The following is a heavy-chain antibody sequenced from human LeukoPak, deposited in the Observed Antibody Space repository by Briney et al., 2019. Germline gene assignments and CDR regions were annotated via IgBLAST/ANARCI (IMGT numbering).Heavy chain of an antibody. CDR3: ARESSSRDFDY. CDR1: GFVFSTYW. J-gene: IGHJ4*02. V-gene: IGHV3-7*01. CDR2: IKRDGSEE. Sequence: GGSLRLSCAASGFVFSTYWMNWVRQAPRKGLEWVANIKRDGSEEYYVDSVKGRFTISRDNAKNSVFLQMNSLRAEDTAVYYCARESSSRDFDYWGQGTLVTVSS. D-gene: IGHD6-13*01.